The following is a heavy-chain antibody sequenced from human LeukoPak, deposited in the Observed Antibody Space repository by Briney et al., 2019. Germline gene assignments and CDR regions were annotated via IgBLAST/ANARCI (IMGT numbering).Heavy chain of an antibody. V-gene: IGHV3-48*01. D-gene: IGHD6-19*01. CDR2: ISSRSSTI. Sequence: GGSLRLSCAASGFTFSSNSMNWVRQAPGKGLEWVSYISSRSSTIYYADSVKGRFTISRDNATNSLYLQMNSLKAEDTGVYYCARGAGSGRNHFDYWGQGTLVTVSS. CDR1: GFTFSSNS. J-gene: IGHJ4*02. CDR3: ARGAGSGRNHFDY.